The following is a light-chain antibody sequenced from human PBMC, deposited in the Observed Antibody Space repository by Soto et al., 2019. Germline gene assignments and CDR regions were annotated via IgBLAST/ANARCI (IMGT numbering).Light chain of an antibody. CDR1: QSINTW. CDR2: KAS. V-gene: IGKV1-5*03. Sequence: DIQMTQSPSTLSASVGDRVIITCRASQSINTWLAWYQQKPGKAPKILIYKASSLESGVPSRFSGSGSGTEFTLSISSLQPDDFATYYCHQYDNYPYTFGQGSKLEIK. CDR3: HQYDNYPYT. J-gene: IGKJ2*01.